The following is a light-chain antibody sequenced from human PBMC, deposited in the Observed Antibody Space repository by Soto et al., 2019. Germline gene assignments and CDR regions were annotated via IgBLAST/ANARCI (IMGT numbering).Light chain of an antibody. V-gene: IGKV3-15*01. Sequence: EIVLTQSPSTLSFSPWERSTLSFMASHSVSSYLAWYQQKPGQAPRLLIYDPSTRATGIPARFSGSGSGTEFTLTISSLQSEDFALYFCQQYNNWPITFGQGTRLEIK. J-gene: IGKJ5*01. CDR3: QQYNNWPIT. CDR2: DPS. CDR1: HSVSSY.